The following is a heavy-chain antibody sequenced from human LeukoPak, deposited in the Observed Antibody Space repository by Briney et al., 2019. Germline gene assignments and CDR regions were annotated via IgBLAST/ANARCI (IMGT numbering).Heavy chain of an antibody. Sequence: GGSLRLSCAASGFAFSSHGMHWVRQAPGKGLEWVAVIWYDGSHKYYADSVKGRFTISRDNYKSTLYLQMNSLRAEDTAVYYCARESYGGEGPFDIWGQGTMVTVSS. CDR2: IWYDGSHK. J-gene: IGHJ3*02. CDR1: GFAFSSHG. V-gene: IGHV3-33*01. CDR3: ARESYGGEGPFDI. D-gene: IGHD4-23*01.